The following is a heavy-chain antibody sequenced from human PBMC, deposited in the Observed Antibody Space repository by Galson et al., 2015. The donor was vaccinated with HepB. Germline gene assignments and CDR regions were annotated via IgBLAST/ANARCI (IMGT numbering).Heavy chain of an antibody. CDR2: ISYDGMNE. Sequence: SLRLSCAASGFSFSAYGMHWVRQVPGKGLEWVAIISYDGMNEYYAESVKGRFTISRDNSKNKVFLQMESLRTEDTALSYCAKGGMSLSYQLLVDYFYYAMDVWGRGTTVTVSS. J-gene: IGHJ6*02. CDR3: AKGGMSLSYQLLVDYFYYAMDV. CDR1: GFSFSAYG. D-gene: IGHD1-1*01. V-gene: IGHV3-30*18.